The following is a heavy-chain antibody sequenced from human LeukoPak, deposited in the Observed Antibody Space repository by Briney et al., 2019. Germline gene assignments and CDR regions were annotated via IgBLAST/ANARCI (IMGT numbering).Heavy chain of an antibody. D-gene: IGHD2-2*01. CDR1: GFTFSSYG. CDR2: IRYDGSNK. CDR3: AKVPAGGVVVPAAIGYYYYYMDV. J-gene: IGHJ6*03. V-gene: IGHV3-30*02. Sequence: PGGSLRLSCAASGFTFSSYGMHRVRQAPGKGLEWVAFIRYDGSNKYYADSVKGRFTISRDNSKNTLYLQMNSLRAEDTTVYYCAKVPAGGVVVPAAIGYYYYYMDVWGKGTTVTVSS.